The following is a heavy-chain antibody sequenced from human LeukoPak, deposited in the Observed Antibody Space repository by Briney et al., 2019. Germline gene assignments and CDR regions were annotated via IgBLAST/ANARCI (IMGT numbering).Heavy chain of an antibody. Sequence: GGSLRLSRAASGFTFSSYAMHWVRQAPGKGLEWVAVISYDGSNKYYADSVKGRFTISRDNSKNTLYLQMNSLRAEDTAVYYCASPLENPVLDYWGQGTLVTVSS. CDR1: GFTFSSYA. V-gene: IGHV3-30*04. CDR3: ASPLENPVLDY. CDR2: ISYDGSNK. J-gene: IGHJ4*02.